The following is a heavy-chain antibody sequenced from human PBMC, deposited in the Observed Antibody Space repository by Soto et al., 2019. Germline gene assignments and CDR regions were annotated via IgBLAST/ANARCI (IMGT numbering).Heavy chain of an antibody. CDR1: GFTFGDYA. CDR2: IRSKAYGGTT. J-gene: IGHJ4*02. Sequence: EVQLVESGGGLVQPGRSLRLSCTASGFTFGDYAMSWVRQAPGKGLEWVGFIRSKAYGGTTEYAASVKGRFTISRDDSKSIAYLQMNSLKTEDTAVYYCTRTYYDILTYYFDYWGQGTLVTVSS. D-gene: IGHD3-9*01. V-gene: IGHV3-49*04. CDR3: TRTYYDILTYYFDY.